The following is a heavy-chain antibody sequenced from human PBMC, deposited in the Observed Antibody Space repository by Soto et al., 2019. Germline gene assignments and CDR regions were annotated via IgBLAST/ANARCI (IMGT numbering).Heavy chain of an antibody. CDR1: GYTFIGYY. CDR3: ARDSITGNLDY. Sequence: SVKVSCKASGYTFIGYYMHWVRQAPGQGLEWMAWINPNSGGTSYAEKFQGRVTVTRDTSISTAYMELSRLRSDDTAVYYCARDSITGNLDYWGQGTLVTVPS. J-gene: IGHJ4*02. CDR2: INPNSGGT. V-gene: IGHV1-2*02. D-gene: IGHD1-20*01.